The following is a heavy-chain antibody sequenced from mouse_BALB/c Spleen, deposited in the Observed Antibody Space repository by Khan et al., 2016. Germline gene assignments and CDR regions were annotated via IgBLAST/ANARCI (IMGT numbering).Heavy chain of an antibody. CDR2: INLYNGAT. J-gene: IGHJ1*01. V-gene: IGHV1-20*02. D-gene: IGHD2-2*01. CDR1: GYSFTDYF. Sequence: VQLKESGPELVKPGTSVKISCKASGYSFTDYFMNWVMQSHGKSLEWIGRINLYNGATFFNQKFTGKATLTVDRSSSTAHMELRSLASEDSAVYYCARYGYDAYFDGRGAGTTVTVSS. CDR3: ARYGYDAYFDG.